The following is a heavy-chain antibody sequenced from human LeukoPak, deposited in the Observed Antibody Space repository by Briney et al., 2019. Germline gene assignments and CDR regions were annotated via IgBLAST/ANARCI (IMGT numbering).Heavy chain of an antibody. CDR3: AKDKRDILTGYYKD. CDR2: ISWNSGSI. CDR1: GFTFDDYA. D-gene: IGHD3-9*01. J-gene: IGHJ4*02. V-gene: IGHV3-9*01. Sequence: GRSLRLSCAASGFTFDDYAMHWVRQAPGKGLEWVSGISWNSGSIGYADSVKGRFTISRDNAKNSLYLQMNSLRAEDTALYYCAKDKRDILTGYYKDWGQGTLVTVSS.